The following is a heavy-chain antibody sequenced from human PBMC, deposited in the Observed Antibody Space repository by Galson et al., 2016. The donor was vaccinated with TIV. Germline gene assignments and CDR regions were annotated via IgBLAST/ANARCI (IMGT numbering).Heavy chain of an antibody. CDR3: AKGMAIFGVIPPWGGMDV. CDR1: GFTFSTYV. V-gene: IGHV3-30*02. CDR2: VRYDGSHK. D-gene: IGHD3-3*01. J-gene: IGHJ6*02. Sequence: SLRLSCAASGFTFSTYVMHWVRQAPGKGLEWVAFVRYDGSHKNYADSVKGRFTISRDNSKYTLYLQMNSLRAEDTAVYYCAKGMAIFGVIPPWGGMDVWGQGTTFTVCS.